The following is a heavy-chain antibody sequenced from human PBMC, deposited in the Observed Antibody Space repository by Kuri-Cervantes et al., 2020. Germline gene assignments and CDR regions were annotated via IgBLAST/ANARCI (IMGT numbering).Heavy chain of an antibody. CDR1: GYTFTSYG. Sequence: ASVKVSCKASGYTFTSYGISWVRQAPGQGLEWMGWISAYDGNTNYAQKLQGRVTMTTDTSTSTAYMELRSLRSDDTAVYYCAREQTRIQLWLKYYYYGMDVWGQGTTVTVSS. J-gene: IGHJ6*02. CDR3: AREQTRIQLWLKYYYYGMDV. D-gene: IGHD5-18*01. V-gene: IGHV1-18*01. CDR2: ISAYDGNT.